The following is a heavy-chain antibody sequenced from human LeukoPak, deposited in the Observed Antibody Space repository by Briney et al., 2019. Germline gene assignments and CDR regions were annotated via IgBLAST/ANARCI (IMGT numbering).Heavy chain of an antibody. D-gene: IGHD4-17*01. CDR2: ISSSSSHT. V-gene: IGHV3-11*06. J-gene: IGHJ4*02. CDR1: GFTFSDYY. CDR3: ARGGADYVIGY. Sequence: GGSLRLSCAASGFTFSDYYMSWIRQAPGKGLEWISFISSSSSHTNYADSVKGRFTISRDNTKNSLYLQMNNLRAEDTAVYYCARGGADYVIGYWGQGTLVTVSS.